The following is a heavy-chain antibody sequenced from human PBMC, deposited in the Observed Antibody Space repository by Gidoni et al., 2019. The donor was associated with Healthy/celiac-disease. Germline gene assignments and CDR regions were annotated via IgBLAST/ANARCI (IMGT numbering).Heavy chain of an antibody. V-gene: IGHV1-18*01. CDR2: ISAYNGNT. CDR1: GYTFTSSG. D-gene: IGHD5-18*01. CDR3: AGEWDTVMVNKDY. Sequence: VQLERSGAEVKKPGAAVSVSCQAAGYTFTSSGSSWVRQAPGQGLEWMGWISAYNGNTNSAQKLQGRVTMPTDTSTSRAYMELRSLRSDDTAVYYCAGEWDTVMVNKDYWGQGTLFTVSS. J-gene: IGHJ4*02.